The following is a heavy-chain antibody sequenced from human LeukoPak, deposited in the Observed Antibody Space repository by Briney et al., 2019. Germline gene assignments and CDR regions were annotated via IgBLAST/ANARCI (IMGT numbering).Heavy chain of an antibody. Sequence: SETLSLTCAVSGVSISSSNWWSWVRQPPGKGLEWIGEIYHSGGTNYNPSLKSRVTISVDKSKNQFSLKLSSVTAADTAVYYCARSIPSINYYYGMDVWGQGTTVTVSS. CDR2: IYHSGGT. V-gene: IGHV4-4*02. CDR3: ARSIPSINYYYGMDV. D-gene: IGHD2-21*01. CDR1: GVSISSSNW. J-gene: IGHJ6*02.